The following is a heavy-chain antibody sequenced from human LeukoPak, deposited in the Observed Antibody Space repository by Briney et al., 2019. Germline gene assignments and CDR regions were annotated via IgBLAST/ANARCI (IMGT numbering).Heavy chain of an antibody. J-gene: IGHJ6*04. CDR3: ARGGQQSSWYIRFSYGMDV. CDR2: INPNSGGT. CDR1: GYTFTGYY. D-gene: IGHD6-13*01. Sequence: ASVKVSCKASGYTFTGYYMHWVRQAPGQGLEWMGWINPNSGGTNYAQKFQGWVTMTRDTSIGTAYMELSRLRSDDTAVYYCARGGQQSSWYIRFSYGMDVWGKGTTVTVSS. V-gene: IGHV1-2*04.